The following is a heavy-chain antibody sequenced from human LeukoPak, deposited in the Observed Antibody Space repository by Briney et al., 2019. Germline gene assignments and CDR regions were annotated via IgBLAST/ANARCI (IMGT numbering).Heavy chain of an antibody. J-gene: IGHJ4*02. Sequence: GASVKVSCKTSGYTFINYDINWVRQATGQGLEWLGWMSANSGNTGYAQKFLGRVSMTRATSISTAYLELSSLTFEDTAVYYCARTPPKGDIDYWGQGTLVTVSS. V-gene: IGHV1-8*01. CDR1: GYTFINYD. D-gene: IGHD2-21*02. CDR3: ARTPPKGDIDY. CDR2: MSANSGNT.